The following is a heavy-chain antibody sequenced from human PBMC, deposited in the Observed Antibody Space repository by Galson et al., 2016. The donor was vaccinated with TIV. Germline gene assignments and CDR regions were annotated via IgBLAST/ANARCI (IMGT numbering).Heavy chain of an antibody. D-gene: IGHD2-15*01. CDR2: ILPIFGAA. CDR1: GGTFNIYA. CDR3: ARPSSSCRGYSYYYYMDV. J-gene: IGHJ6*03. Sequence: SVKVSCKASGGTFNIYAISWVRQAPGQGLEWMGGILPIFGAATYAQKFQGRVTITADESTNTAYMELSSLKSDDTAMYYCARPSSSCRGYSYYYYMDVWGKGTTVTVSS. V-gene: IGHV1-69*13.